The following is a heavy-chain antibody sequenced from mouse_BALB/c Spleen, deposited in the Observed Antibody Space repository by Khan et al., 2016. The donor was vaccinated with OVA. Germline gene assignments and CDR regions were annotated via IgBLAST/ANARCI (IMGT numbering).Heavy chain of an antibody. CDR3: ARETVVDVYWYLDV. Sequence: EVELVESGGGLVQPGGSLRLSCATSGFTFTDYYMSWVRQPPGKSLEWLGFIRNKAKGYTTEYSAPVKGRFTISRDNSQSIVYLQMNPLRAEDSATYYCARETVVDVYWYLDVCGAGTTVTVSS. D-gene: IGHD1-1*01. V-gene: IGHV7-3*02. J-gene: IGHJ1*01. CDR2: IRNKAKGYTT. CDR1: GFTFTDYY.